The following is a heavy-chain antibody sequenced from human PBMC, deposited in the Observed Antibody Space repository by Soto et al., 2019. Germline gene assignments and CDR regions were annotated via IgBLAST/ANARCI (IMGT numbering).Heavy chain of an antibody. Sequence: SGLAGEPTQTLMLTCTLSGLSLNTTAVGVGWVRQPPGKALEWLAVIYWNDAKRYSPSLKSRLTLTKDTSKNQVVLTMTNMDPVDTATYYCGHWSYSTGWSDYWGQGALVTVSS. D-gene: IGHD6-19*01. CDR1: GLSLNTTAVG. J-gene: IGHJ4*02. CDR3: GHWSYSTGWSDY. CDR2: IYWNDAK. V-gene: IGHV2-5*01.